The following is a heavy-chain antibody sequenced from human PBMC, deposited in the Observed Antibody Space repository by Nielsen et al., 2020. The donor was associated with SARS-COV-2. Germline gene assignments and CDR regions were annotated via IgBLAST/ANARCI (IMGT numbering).Heavy chain of an antibody. CDR1: GFTFSSYG. D-gene: IGHD5-18*01. CDR3: AKDSHPSRYSYGDY. Sequence: GESLKISCAASGFTFSSYGMHWVRQAPGKGLEWVAAISYDGSNKYYADSVKGRFTISRDNSKNTLYLQMNSLRAEDTAVYYCAKDSHPSRYSYGDYWGQGTLVTVSS. J-gene: IGHJ4*02. CDR2: ISYDGSNK. V-gene: IGHV3-30*18.